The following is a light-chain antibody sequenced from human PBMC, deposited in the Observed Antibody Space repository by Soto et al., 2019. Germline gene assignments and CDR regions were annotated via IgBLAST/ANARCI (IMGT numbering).Light chain of an antibody. CDR3: QQYDTWPRT. CDR1: QSVSTN. Sequence: EIVMTQSPATVSVSPGERATLSCRASQSVSTNFAWYLQKPGQAPRLLIYGASTRATAVPARFTASGSGTEFTLSISSLQSDDFGVYYCQQYDTWPRTFGQGTKVDIK. V-gene: IGKV3-15*01. J-gene: IGKJ1*01. CDR2: GAS.